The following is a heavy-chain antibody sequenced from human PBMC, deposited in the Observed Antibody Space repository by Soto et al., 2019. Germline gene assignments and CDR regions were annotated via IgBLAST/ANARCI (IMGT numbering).Heavy chain of an antibody. D-gene: IGHD5-12*01. Sequence: HPGGSLRLSCAASGFTFSSCAMSWVRRSPGKGLEWVSGISGRGGSTYYADSVKGRFTISRDNSKNTLYLQMNSLRAEDTAVYYCAKDRRGYSGPGGFDYWGQGTLVTVSS. CDR3: AKDRRGYSGPGGFDY. CDR2: ISGRGGST. V-gene: IGHV3-23*01. J-gene: IGHJ4*02. CDR1: GFTFSSCA.